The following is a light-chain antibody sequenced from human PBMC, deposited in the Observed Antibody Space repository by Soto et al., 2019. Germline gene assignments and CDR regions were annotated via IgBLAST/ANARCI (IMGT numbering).Light chain of an antibody. V-gene: IGKV1-39*01. Sequence: DIQMTQSPSSLSASIGDRITITCRASQSISTYLNWYQQKPRKAPRLLIYGASTLQNGDPSRFSGSGSATDYTLTISSLQPEDFATYYCQQSFITPPLTFGGGTKVEMK. CDR3: QQSFITPPLT. CDR1: QSISTY. CDR2: GAS. J-gene: IGKJ4*01.